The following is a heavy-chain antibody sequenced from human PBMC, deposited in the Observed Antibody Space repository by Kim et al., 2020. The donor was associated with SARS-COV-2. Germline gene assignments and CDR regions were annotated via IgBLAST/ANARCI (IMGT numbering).Heavy chain of an antibody. D-gene: IGHD6-13*01. Sequence: SETLSLTCTVSGGSISSGGYYWSWIRQHPGKGLEWIGYIYYSGSTYYNPSLKSRVTISVDTSKNQFSLKLSSVTAADTAVYYCASSHRPWQQLTPHYWGQGTLVTVSS. J-gene: IGHJ4*02. CDR1: GGSISSGGYY. CDR3: ASSHRPWQQLTPHY. V-gene: IGHV4-31*03. CDR2: IYYSGST.